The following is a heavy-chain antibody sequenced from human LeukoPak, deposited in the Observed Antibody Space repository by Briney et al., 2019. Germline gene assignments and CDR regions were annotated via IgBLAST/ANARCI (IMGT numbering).Heavy chain of an antibody. D-gene: IGHD3-22*01. J-gene: IGHJ1*01. V-gene: IGHV3-9*01. CDR1: GFTFDDYA. CDR2: ISWNSGSI. Sequence: GGSLRLSCAASGFTFDDYAMHWVRQAPGKGLEWVSGISWNSGSIGYADSVKGRFTISRDNAKNSLYLQMNGLRAEDTALYYCAKDSTRYYYDSSGYLRYFQHWGQGTLVTVSS. CDR3: AKDSTRYYYDSSGYLRYFQH.